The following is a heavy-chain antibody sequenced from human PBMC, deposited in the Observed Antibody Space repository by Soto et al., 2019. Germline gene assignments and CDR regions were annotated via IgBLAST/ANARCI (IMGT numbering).Heavy chain of an antibody. CDR1: GFTFSSYA. CDR3: ARGSGSGYYHGFDY. D-gene: IGHD3-22*01. J-gene: IGHJ4*02. CDR2: ISYDGSNK. V-gene: IGHV3-30-3*01. Sequence: QVQLVESGGGVVQPGRSLRLSCAASGFTFSSYAMHCVRQAPGKGREWVAVISYDGSNKYYADSVKGRFTISRVNSKNTLYLQMNSLRAEDTAVYYCARGSGSGYYHGFDYWGQGTLVTVSS.